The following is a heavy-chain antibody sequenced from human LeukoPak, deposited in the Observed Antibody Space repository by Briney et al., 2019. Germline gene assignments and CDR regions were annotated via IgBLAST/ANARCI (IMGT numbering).Heavy chain of an antibody. V-gene: IGHV4-61*02. CDR1: GGSISSGSYY. Sequence: SETLSLTCTVSGGSISSGSYYWSWIRQPAGKGLEWIGRIYTSGSTNYNPSLKSRVTISVDTSKNQFSLKLSSVTAADTAVYYCARAPRIGGGWFDPWGQGTLVTVSA. J-gene: IGHJ5*02. CDR2: IYTSGST. D-gene: IGHD3-16*01. CDR3: ARAPRIGGGWFDP.